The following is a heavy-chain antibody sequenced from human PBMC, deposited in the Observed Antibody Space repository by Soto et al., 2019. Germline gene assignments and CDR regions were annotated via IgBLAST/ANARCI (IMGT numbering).Heavy chain of an antibody. J-gene: IGHJ6*02. CDR2: ISSSSSTI. D-gene: IGHD6-19*01. CDR3: AREGGSGWSVYYYYGMDV. CDR1: GFTFSSYS. Sequence: EVQLVESGGGLVQPGGSLRLSCAASGFTFSSYSMNWVRQAPGKGLEWVSYISSSSSTIYYADSVKGRFTISRDNAKNSMYLQMNSLRDEDTAVYYCAREGGSGWSVYYYYGMDVWGQGTTVTVSS. V-gene: IGHV3-48*02.